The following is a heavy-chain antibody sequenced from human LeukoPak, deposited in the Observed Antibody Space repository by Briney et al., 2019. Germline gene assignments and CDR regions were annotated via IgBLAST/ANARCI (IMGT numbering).Heavy chain of an antibody. CDR2: IKSKTDGGTT. CDR3: TTESGSSGGGAFDI. D-gene: IGHD1-26*01. J-gene: IGHJ3*02. V-gene: IGHV3-15*01. CDR1: GFTFSNAW. Sequence: PGGSLRLSCAASGFTFSNAWMSWVRQAPGKGLEWVGRIKSKTDGGTTDYAAAVKGRFTISRDDSKNTLYLQMNSLKTEDTAVYYCTTESGSSGGGAFDIWGQGTMVTVSS.